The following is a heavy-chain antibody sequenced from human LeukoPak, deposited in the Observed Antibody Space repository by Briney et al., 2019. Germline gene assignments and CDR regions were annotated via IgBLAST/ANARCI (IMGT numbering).Heavy chain of an antibody. CDR2: IPDHGSNK. CDR3: AKDELMDY. D-gene: IGHD1-1*01. V-gene: IGHV3-30*02. Sequence: GGSLRLSCASSGFTFSTYGMHWGRQAPGRGLEWVTFIPDHGSNKYYADSVKGRFTISRDNSKNTLYLQMNGLRPEDTAVYYCAKDELMDYWGQGTLVTVSS. J-gene: IGHJ4*02. CDR1: GFTFSTYG.